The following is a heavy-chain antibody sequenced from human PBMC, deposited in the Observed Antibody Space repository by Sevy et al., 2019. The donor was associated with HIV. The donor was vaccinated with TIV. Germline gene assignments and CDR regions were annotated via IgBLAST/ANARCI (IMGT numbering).Heavy chain of an antibody. V-gene: IGHV3-15*01. Sequence: GGSLRLSCAASGFTFSNAWMSWVRQAPGKGLEWVGRIKSKTDGGTTDYAAPVKGRFTISRDDSKNTLYLQMNSLKTEDTAMYYCTTGTTRYYYYYYGMDVWGQGTPVTVSS. CDR1: GFTFSNAW. D-gene: IGHD1-1*01. CDR3: TTGTTRYYYYYYGMDV. CDR2: IKSKTDGGTT. J-gene: IGHJ6*02.